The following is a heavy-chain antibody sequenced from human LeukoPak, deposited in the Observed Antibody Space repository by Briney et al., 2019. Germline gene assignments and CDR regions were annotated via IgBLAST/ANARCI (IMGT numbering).Heavy chain of an antibody. CDR3: ARDPASAFTILGVDVYYYYYMDV. CDR1: GGSISSGSYY. V-gene: IGHV4-61*02. Sequence: PSETLSLTCTVSGGSISSGSYYWSWIRQPAGKGLEWIGRIYTSGSTNYNPSLESRVTISVDTSKNQFSLKLSSVTAADTAVYYCARDPASAFTILGVDVYYYYYMDVWGKGTTVTVSS. J-gene: IGHJ6*03. CDR2: IYTSGST. D-gene: IGHD3-3*01.